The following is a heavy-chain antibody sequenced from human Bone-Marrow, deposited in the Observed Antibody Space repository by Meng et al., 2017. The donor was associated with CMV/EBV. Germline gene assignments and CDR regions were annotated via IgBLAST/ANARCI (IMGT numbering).Heavy chain of an antibody. CDR1: GLTFSVYE. CDR2: ISSSGRTT. D-gene: IGHD1-1*01. Sequence: SFAASGLTFSVYEMNWVRQAPGKGQEWILYISSSGRTTYYADSVKGRFTISRDNARKSLYLQMNSLRAEDTALYYCARGRGDNWYYYGMDVWGQGTTVTVSS. J-gene: IGHJ6*02. CDR3: ARGRGDNWYYYGMDV. V-gene: IGHV3-48*03.